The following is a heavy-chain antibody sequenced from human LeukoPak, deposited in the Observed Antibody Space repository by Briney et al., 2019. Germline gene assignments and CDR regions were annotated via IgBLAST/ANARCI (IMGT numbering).Heavy chain of an antibody. V-gene: IGHV3-7*01. J-gene: IGHJ4*02. D-gene: IGHD6-13*01. CDR3: ANSEDSTTWPGGY. CDR1: GFTFSSYW. Sequence: GGSLRLSCAASGFTFSSYWMGWVRQAPGKGLEWVANIKQDGSDKYYVDSVKGRFTISRDNAKNSLYLQMNSLRAEDTAVYYCANSEDSTTWPGGYWGQGTLVTVSS. CDR2: IKQDGSDK.